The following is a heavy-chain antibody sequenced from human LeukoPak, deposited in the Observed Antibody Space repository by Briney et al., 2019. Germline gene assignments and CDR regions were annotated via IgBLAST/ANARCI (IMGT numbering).Heavy chain of an antibody. CDR1: GFTFSSYG. Sequence: PGGSLRLSCAASGFTFSSYGMSWVRQAPGKGLEWVSAITGNGANTFYADSVKGRFTISRDNSKNTLYLQMNSLRAEDTAVYYCAKDGDVDTATNFDYWGQGTLVTVSS. CDR2: ITGNGANT. V-gene: IGHV3-23*01. J-gene: IGHJ4*02. CDR3: AKDGDVDTATNFDY. D-gene: IGHD5-18*01.